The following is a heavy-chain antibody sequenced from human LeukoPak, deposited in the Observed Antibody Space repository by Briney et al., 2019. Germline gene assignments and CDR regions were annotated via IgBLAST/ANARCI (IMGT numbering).Heavy chain of an antibody. J-gene: IGHJ6*02. V-gene: IGHV3-7*01. CDR2: IKQGGTEK. D-gene: IGHD6-6*01. Sequence: HPGGSLRLSCAASGFTFSSYWMSWVRQAPGKGLEWVANIKQGGTEKFYVDSVKGRFTISRDNAKNSLYLQMNSLRAEDTAVYYCVRSGRPPTFYYYYGMDVWGQGTTVTVSS. CDR1: GFTFSSYW. CDR3: VRSGRPPTFYYYYGMDV.